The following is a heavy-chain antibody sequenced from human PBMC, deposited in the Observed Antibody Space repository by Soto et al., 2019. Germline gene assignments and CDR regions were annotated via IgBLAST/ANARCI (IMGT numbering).Heavy chain of an antibody. J-gene: IGHJ3*02. V-gene: IGHV1-18*01. Sequence: AAVKVSCKASGYTFTSYGISWVRQAPGQGLEWMGWISAYNGNTNYAQKLQGRVTMTTDTSTSTAYMELRSLRSDDTAVYYCAVVGATTRAFDIWCQGTMVTVSS. CDR1: GYTFTSYG. CDR2: ISAYNGNT. D-gene: IGHD1-26*01. CDR3: AVVGATTRAFDI.